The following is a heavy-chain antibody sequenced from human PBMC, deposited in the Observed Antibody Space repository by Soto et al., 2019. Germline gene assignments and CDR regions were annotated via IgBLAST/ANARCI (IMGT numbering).Heavy chain of an antibody. CDR2: INPSGGST. D-gene: IGHD2-15*01. CDR3: AKFYGGNPPHPCSIDA. J-gene: IGHJ5*02. Sequence: GASVKVSSEASGYTFTSSYMQSGRQAPGQKLERMGIINPSGGSTSYAQKFQGRVTMTRETSTSSVYKELSRLRSEDTAAFYCAKFYGGNPPHPCSIDAWGKASLGTVCS. V-gene: IGHV1-46*01. CDR1: GYTFTSSY.